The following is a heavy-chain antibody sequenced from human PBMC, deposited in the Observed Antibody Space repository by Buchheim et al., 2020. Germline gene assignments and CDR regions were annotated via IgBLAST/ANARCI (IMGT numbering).Heavy chain of an antibody. CDR3: ARDASITMVRGVTHFDY. V-gene: IGHV1-3*01. CDR1: GYTFTSYA. CDR2: INAGNGNT. J-gene: IGHJ4*02. D-gene: IGHD3-10*01. Sequence: QVQLVQSGAKVKKPGASVKVSCKASGYTFTSYAMHWVRQAPGQRLEWMGWINAGNGNTKYSQKFQGRVTITRDTSASTAYMELSSLRSEDTAVYYCARDASITMVRGVTHFDYWGQGTL.